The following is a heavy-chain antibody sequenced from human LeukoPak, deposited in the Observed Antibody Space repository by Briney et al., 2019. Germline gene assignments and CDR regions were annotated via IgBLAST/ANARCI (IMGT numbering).Heavy chain of an antibody. J-gene: IGHJ6*02. Sequence: GGSLRLSCAASGFTFSSYSMNWVRQAPGKGLEWVSYISSSSSTIYYADSVKGRFTISRDNAKNSLYLQMDSLRDEDTAVYYCARQPAPTVTPFRYYYGMDVWDQGTTVTVSS. D-gene: IGHD4-11*01. CDR1: GFTFSSYS. CDR3: ARQPAPTVTPFRYYYGMDV. CDR2: ISSSSSTI. V-gene: IGHV3-48*02.